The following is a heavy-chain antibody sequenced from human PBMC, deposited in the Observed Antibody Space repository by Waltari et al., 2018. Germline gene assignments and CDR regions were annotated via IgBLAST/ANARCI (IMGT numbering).Heavy chain of an antibody. V-gene: IGHV4-34*01. CDR3: ARLEDCSGGNCYSANNHPVDV. J-gene: IGHJ6*02. CDR2: INHAGNN. Sequence: QVHLQQWGAGLLKASETLSLTCAVDGGSFRGYYWSWVRQPPGKGLEWIGEINHAGNNNFNPSLKSRVVISEDTSKSQFYLKLTFVTAADTGVYYCARLEDCSGGNCYSANNHPVDVWGQGTSVTVSS. CDR1: GGSFRGYY. D-gene: IGHD2-15*01.